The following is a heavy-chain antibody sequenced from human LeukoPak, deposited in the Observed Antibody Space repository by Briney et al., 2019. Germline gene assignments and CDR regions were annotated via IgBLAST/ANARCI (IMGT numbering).Heavy chain of an antibody. V-gene: IGHV4-59*08. CDR2: VYYSGST. CDR1: GGSISGYY. CDR3: ARHGGVSGTYFPPHHYGMDV. D-gene: IGHD3-16*01. Sequence: SETLSLTCTVSGGSISGYYWSWIRQPPGKGPEWIGFVYYSGSTNYSPSLKSRATISIDTSKNQFSLRLSSVTAADTAVYYCARHGGVSGTYFPPHHYGMDVWGQGTTVTVSS. J-gene: IGHJ6*02.